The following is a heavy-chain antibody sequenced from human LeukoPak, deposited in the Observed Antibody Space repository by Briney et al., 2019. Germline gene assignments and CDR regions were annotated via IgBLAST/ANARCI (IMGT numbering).Heavy chain of an antibody. J-gene: IGHJ4*02. Sequence: ASVKVSCKASGYTFTGYYMHWVRQAPGQGLEWMGWINPNSGATNYAQKFQGRVTMTRDTSISTAYMELSRLRSDDTAVYYCARDFTPYYYGSGNSLGYWGQGTLVTVSS. V-gene: IGHV1-2*02. CDR3: ARDFTPYYYGSGNSLGY. CDR1: GYTFTGYY. CDR2: INPNSGAT. D-gene: IGHD3-10*01.